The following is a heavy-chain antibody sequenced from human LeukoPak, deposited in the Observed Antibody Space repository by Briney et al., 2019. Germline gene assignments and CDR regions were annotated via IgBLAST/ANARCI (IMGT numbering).Heavy chain of an antibody. Sequence: ASVKVSCKASGYTFTSYYMHWVRQAPGQGLEWMGIINPSGGSTSYAQKFQGRVTMTRDTSTSTVYMELSSLGSEDTAVYYCARSTNAVAGTNPFDYWGQGTLVTVSS. CDR2: INPSGGST. CDR3: ARSTNAVAGTNPFDY. J-gene: IGHJ4*02. D-gene: IGHD6-19*01. V-gene: IGHV1-46*01. CDR1: GYTFTSYY.